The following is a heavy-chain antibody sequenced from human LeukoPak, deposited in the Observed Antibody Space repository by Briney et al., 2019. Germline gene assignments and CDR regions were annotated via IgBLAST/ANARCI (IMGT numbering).Heavy chain of an antibody. Sequence: PSETLTLTCAVGGGSFSGYYWMWIRQPPGKGGEWSGEINHSGSTNHNPSLKSRVTISVDTPNTQFSLKLSSVTAADTAVYYCARGSQVTLDAFDVWGQGTMVTVSS. V-gene: IGHV4-34*01. CDR3: ARGSQVTLDAFDV. CDR1: GGSFSGYY. D-gene: IGHD3-10*01. CDR2: INHSGST. J-gene: IGHJ3*01.